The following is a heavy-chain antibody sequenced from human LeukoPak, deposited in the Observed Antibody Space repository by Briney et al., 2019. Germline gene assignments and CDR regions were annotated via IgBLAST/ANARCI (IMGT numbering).Heavy chain of an antibody. V-gene: IGHV3-74*01. CDR3: ARDNGSGSYGTLLDY. J-gene: IGHJ4*02. CDR1: GFTFNNYW. CDR2: INGDGRNI. Sequence: GGSLRLSCVASGFTFNNYWMHWVRQAPGKGLVWVSRINGDGRNINYADSVRGRFTISRDNAKNTLYLQMSSLRAEDTAVYYCARDNGSGSYGTLLDYWGQGTLVTVPS. D-gene: IGHD3-10*01.